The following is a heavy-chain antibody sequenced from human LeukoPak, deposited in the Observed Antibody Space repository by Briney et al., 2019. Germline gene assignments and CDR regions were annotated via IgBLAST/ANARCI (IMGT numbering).Heavy chain of an antibody. Sequence: PGRSLRLSCAASGFTFSRYGMHWVRQAPGKGLEWVALMWYDGSNKYYADSVKGRFTISRDNSKNTLYLQMNSLRAEDTAVYYCASDWSRFGELLYYWGQGTLVTVSS. V-gene: IGHV3-33*01. J-gene: IGHJ4*02. D-gene: IGHD3-10*01. CDR3: ASDWSRFGELLYY. CDR1: GFTFSRYG. CDR2: MWYDGSNK.